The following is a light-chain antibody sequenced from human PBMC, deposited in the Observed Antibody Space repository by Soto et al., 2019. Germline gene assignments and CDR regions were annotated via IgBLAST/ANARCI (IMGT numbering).Light chain of an antibody. CDR3: QSYDGTNWV. Sequence: NFMLTQPHSVSQSPGKTVTISCTRSSGSIASNYVQWYQQRPGSSPTTVIYENNQRPSGVPDRFSGSIDSSSNSASLTISRLKTEEEADYSCQSYDGTNWVFGGGTKPTVL. CDR2: ENN. J-gene: IGLJ3*02. V-gene: IGLV6-57*01. CDR1: SGSIASNY.